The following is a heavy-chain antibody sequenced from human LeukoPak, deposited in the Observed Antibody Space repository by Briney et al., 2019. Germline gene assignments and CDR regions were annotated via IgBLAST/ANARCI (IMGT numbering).Heavy chain of an antibody. CDR3: ARGRRYSGSRNNWFDP. J-gene: IGHJ5*02. V-gene: IGHV4-39*01. D-gene: IGHD1-26*01. Sequence: PSETLSLTCTVSGGSISSSYYYWGWIRQPPGKGLEWIGSIYYSGSTYYNPSLKSRVTISVDTSKNQFSLKLRSVTAADTAVYYCARGRRYSGSRNNWFDPWGQGTLVTVSS. CDR1: GGSISSSYYY. CDR2: IYYSGST.